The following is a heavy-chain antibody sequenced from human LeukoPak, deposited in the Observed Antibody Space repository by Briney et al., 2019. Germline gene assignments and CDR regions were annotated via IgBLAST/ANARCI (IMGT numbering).Heavy chain of an antibody. J-gene: IGHJ4*02. CDR2: IPSSGNNI. V-gene: IGHV3-21*01. CDR3: TRFIAVAAPYYFDY. CDR1: GFSFSDYR. D-gene: IGHD6-19*01. Sequence: GGSLRLSCVASGFSFSDYRMNWVRQAPGKGLEWVSCIPSSGNNIYYAGSVKGGFAISRDNAKNSLYLQMDSLRADDTAVYYCTRFIAVAAPYYFDYWGQGTLVTVSS.